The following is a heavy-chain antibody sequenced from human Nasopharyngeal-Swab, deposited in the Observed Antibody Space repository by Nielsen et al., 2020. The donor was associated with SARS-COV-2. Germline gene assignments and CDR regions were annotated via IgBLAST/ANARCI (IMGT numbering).Heavy chain of an antibody. J-gene: IGHJ5*02. D-gene: IGHD3-10*01. V-gene: IGHV3-15*01. Sequence: VWGGRIKSKTDGGTTDYAAPVKGRFTISRDDSKNTLYLQMNSLKTEDTAVYYCTTELLLWFGEGGSWFDPWGQGTLVTVSS. CDR3: TTELLLWFGEGGSWFDP. CDR2: IKSKTDGGTT.